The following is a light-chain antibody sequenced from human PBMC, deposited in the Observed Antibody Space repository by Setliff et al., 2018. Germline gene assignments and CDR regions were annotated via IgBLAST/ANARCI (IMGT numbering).Light chain of an antibody. CDR1: SSNIGSNT. CDR2: SND. J-gene: IGLJ1*01. CDR3: AAWDGSLKSYV. Sequence: QSVLTQPPSASGTPGQRVTISCSGSSSNIGSNTVIWYQQLPGTAPKLLIYSNDQRPSGVPDRFSGSKSGISASLAISGLQSEDEADYYCAAWDGSLKSYVFGTGTKVTVL. V-gene: IGLV1-44*01.